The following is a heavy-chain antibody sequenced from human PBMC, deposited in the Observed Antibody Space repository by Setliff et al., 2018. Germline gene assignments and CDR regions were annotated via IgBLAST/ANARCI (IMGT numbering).Heavy chain of an antibody. CDR1: SGSISYNNW. J-gene: IGHJ4*02. CDR2: IYHTEST. Sequence: LSLPCAVSSGSISYNNWWTWVRQPPGKGLEWIGEIYHTESTNYNPSLKSRVTISLDKSKNQFSLELSSVTAADTAVYYCARDDTYDFWGGHGHLDSWGQGILVTVSS. CDR3: ARDDTYDFWGGHGHLDS. D-gene: IGHD3-3*01. V-gene: IGHV4-4*02.